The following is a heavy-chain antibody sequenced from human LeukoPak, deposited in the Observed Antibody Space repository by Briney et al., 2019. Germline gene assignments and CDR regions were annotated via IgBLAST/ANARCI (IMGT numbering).Heavy chain of an antibody. J-gene: IGHJ4*02. D-gene: IGHD5-24*01. V-gene: IGHV4-4*07. CDR2: LYTSGST. CDR3: ARDRGRDGYSWHYFDY. Sequence: PSETLSLTCTVSGDSISSSNWSWIRQPAGKGLEWIGRLYTSGSTYYNPSLKSRVTISVDKSKNQFSLKLSSVTAADTAVYYCARDRGRDGYSWHYFDYWGQGTLVTVSS. CDR1: GDSISSSN.